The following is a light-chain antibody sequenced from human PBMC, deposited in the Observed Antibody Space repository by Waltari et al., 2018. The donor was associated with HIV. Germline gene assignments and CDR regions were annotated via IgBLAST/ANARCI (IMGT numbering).Light chain of an antibody. J-gene: IGLJ2*01. CDR2: EVN. CDR3: SSYAGSAVV. V-gene: IGLV2-8*01. CDR1: SSDVGADTY. Sequence: QSALTQPPSASGSRGQSVTISCTGTSSDVGADTYVSWYQQYPGMAPKLIIYEVNKRPSGVPDRFSGSKSGNTASLTVSGLQAEDEADFYCSSYAGSAVVFGGGTKLTVL.